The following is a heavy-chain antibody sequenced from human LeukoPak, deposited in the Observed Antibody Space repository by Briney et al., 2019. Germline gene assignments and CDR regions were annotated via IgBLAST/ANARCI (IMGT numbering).Heavy chain of an antibody. J-gene: IGHJ4*02. CDR1: GLTFSSYS. V-gene: IGHV3-48*01. CDR2: ISSSSSTI. CDR3: ARGGDIVATITDY. Sequence: GGSLRLSCAASGLTFSSYSMNWVRQAPGKGLEWVSYISSSSSTIYYADSVKGRFTISRDNAKNSLYLQMNSLRAEDTAVYYCARGGDIVATITDYWGQGTLVTVSS. D-gene: IGHD5-12*01.